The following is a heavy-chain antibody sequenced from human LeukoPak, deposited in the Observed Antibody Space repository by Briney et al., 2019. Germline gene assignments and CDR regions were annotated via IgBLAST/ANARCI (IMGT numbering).Heavy chain of an antibody. Sequence: GGSPRLSCAASGFTFSSYSMNWVRQAPGKGLEWVSSISSSSSYIYYADSVKGRFTISRDNAKNSLYLQMNSLRAEDTAVYYCARDTTLVVPAATLDYWGQGTLVTVSS. CDR3: ARDTTLVVPAATLDY. J-gene: IGHJ4*02. CDR2: ISSSSSYI. V-gene: IGHV3-21*01. D-gene: IGHD2-2*01. CDR1: GFTFSSYS.